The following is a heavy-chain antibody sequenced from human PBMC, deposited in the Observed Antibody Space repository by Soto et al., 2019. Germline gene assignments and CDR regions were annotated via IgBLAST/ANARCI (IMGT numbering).Heavy chain of an antibody. CDR1: GFSFTTAGVA. J-gene: IGHJ4*02. V-gene: IGHV2-5*01. Sequence: SCPTLVNPTQTLTLTCTFSGFSFTTAGVAVGWIRQTPGGALEWLTLIYYNDDRRFSPSLKTRLTITGDTSKNQVVLSLTNVDPGDTATYFCAHSDGGYEIIYFDFWGQGIPVTV. CDR3: AHSDGGYEIIYFDF. D-gene: IGHD5-12*01. CDR2: IYYNDDR.